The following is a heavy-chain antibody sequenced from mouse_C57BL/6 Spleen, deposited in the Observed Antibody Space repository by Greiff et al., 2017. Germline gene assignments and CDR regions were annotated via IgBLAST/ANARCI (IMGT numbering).Heavy chain of an antibody. J-gene: IGHJ1*03. CDR2: IYPGGGYT. Sequence: VQLQQSGAELVRPGTSVKMSCKASGYTFTNYWIGWAKQRPGHGLEWIGDIYPGGGYTNYNEKFKGKATLTADKSSSTAYMQFSSLTSEDSAIYYCARNREGYYGYFDVWGTGTTVTFSS. D-gene: IGHD2-14*01. CDR3: ARNREGYYGYFDV. CDR1: GYTFTNYW. V-gene: IGHV1-63*01.